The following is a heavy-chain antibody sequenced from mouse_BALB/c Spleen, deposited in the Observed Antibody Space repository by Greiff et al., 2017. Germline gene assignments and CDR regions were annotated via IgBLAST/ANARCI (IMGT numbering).Heavy chain of an antibody. V-gene: IGHV1-87*01. Sequence: VQLQQSGAELARPGASVKLSCKASGYTFTSYWMQWVKQRPGQGLEWIGAIYPGDGDTRYTQKFKGKATLTADKSSSTAYMQLSSLASEDSAVYYCARPNYYGYGDYWGQGTTLTVSS. CDR3: ARPNYYGYGDY. CDR1: GYTFTSYW. J-gene: IGHJ2*01. D-gene: IGHD1-2*01. CDR2: IYPGDGDT.